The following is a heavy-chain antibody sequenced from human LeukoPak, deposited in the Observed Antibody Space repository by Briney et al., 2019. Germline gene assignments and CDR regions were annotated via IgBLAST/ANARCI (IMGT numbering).Heavy chain of an antibody. J-gene: IGHJ3*02. D-gene: IGHD6-6*01. CDR2: IYYSGST. CDR1: GGSISSSSYY. V-gene: IGHV4-39*01. CDR3: ARPKGDSSSSCAFDI. Sequence: SETLSLTCTVSGGSISSSSYYWGWIRQPPGKGLEWIGSIYYSGSTYYNPSLKSRVTVSVDTSKNQFSLKLSSVTAADTAVYYCARPKGDSSSSCAFDIWGQGTMVTVSS.